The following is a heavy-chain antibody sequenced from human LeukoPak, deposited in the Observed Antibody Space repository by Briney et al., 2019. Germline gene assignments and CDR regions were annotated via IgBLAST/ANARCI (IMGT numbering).Heavy chain of an antibody. V-gene: IGHV4-34*01. CDR3: ARRGTTTVTKFDY. CDR1: GGSFSGYY. D-gene: IGHD4-17*01. CDR2: INHSGST. J-gene: IGHJ4*02. Sequence: SETLSLTCAVYGGSFSGYYWSWIRQPPGKGLEWIGEINHSGSTNYNPSLKSRVTISVDTSKNQFSLKLSSVTAADTAVYYCARRGTTTVTKFDYWGQGTLVTVSS.